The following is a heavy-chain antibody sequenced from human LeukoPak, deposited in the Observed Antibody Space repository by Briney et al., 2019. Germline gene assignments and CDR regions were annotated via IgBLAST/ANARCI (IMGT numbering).Heavy chain of an antibody. Sequence: SETLSLTCTVSGGSIRSSSYYWGWIRQPPGKGLEWIGSIYYSGSTYYNPSLKSRVTISVDMSKNQFSLKLSSVTAADTAVYYCARSYYFYMDVWGKGTTVTVSS. V-gene: IGHV4-39*01. CDR2: IYYSGST. CDR1: GGSIRSSSYY. CDR3: ARSYYFYMDV. J-gene: IGHJ6*03.